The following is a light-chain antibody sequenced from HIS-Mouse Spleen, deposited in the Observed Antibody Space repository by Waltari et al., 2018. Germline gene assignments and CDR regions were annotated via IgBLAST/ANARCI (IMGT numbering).Light chain of an antibody. V-gene: IGLV2-23*01. J-gene: IGLJ1*01. CDR2: EGS. CDR3: CSYAGSSTYV. Sequence: QSALTQPASVSGSPGQSITISCTGPSSDVGSYNLVSWYQQHPGKAPKLMSYEGSKRPSGVSNRFSGSKSGNTASLTISGLQAEDEADYYCCSYAGSSTYVFGTGTKVTVL. CDR1: SSDVGSYNL.